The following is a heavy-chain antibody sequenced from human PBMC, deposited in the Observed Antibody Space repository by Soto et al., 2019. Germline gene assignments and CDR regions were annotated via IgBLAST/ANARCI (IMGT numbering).Heavy chain of an antibody. CDR2: MNPNSGNT. V-gene: IGHV1-8*01. Sequence: QVQLVQSGAEVKKPGASVKVSCKASGYTFTSYDINWVRQATGQGLEWMGWMNPNSGNTGYAQKYQGRLTMTRKHSMSTAYMELSSLRSEGTAEYYCARGAPYDFWSGYSKVRGWSDPWGQGTLVTVSS. CDR1: GYTFTSYD. D-gene: IGHD3-3*01. J-gene: IGHJ5*02. CDR3: ARGAPYDFWSGYSKVRGWSDP.